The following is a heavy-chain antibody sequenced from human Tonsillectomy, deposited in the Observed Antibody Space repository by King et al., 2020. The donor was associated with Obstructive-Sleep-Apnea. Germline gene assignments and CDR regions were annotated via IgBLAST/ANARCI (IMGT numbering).Heavy chain of an antibody. CDR2: ISYDGNKK. D-gene: IGHD2-8*01. V-gene: IGHV3-30*04. CDR1: GFTFSWCA. CDR3: ARDLDDYNGPDY. Sequence: VQLVESGGGVVQPGRSLRLSCEASGFTFSWCAMHWVRQAPGKGLEWVTFISYDGNKKYYADSVKGRFTISRVNSKNTVYLKINSLRPEDTAIYYCARDLDDYNGPDYWGQGTLVTVSS. J-gene: IGHJ4*02.